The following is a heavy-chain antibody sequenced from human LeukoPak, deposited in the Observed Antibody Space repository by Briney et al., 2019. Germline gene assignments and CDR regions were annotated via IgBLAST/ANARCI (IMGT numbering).Heavy chain of an antibody. J-gene: IGHJ4*02. Sequence: PGGSLRLSCAASGFTFSSYSMNWVRQVPGKGLEWISAISGSGGSTYYADSVKGRFTISRDNSKNTLYLQMNSLRAEDTAVYYCAKVTRRIAAAGTIDYWGQGTLVTVSS. CDR2: ISGSGGST. V-gene: IGHV3-23*01. D-gene: IGHD6-13*01. CDR3: AKVTRRIAAAGTIDY. CDR1: GFTFSSYS.